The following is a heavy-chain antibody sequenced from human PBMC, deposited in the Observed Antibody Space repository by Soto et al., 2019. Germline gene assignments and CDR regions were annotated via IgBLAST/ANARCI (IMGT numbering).Heavy chain of an antibody. V-gene: IGHV4-4*02. CDR1: GGSTRSRNW. Sequence: SETPSPTRVFSGGSTRSRNWCPWVRQTPGKGLEWIGETYHSGSTYYNPSLNGRVTISVDTSKNQFSLKLSSLTAADTAVYYCARRNFYGSGKYGVDVWGQGTMVTVSS. CDR3: ARRNFYGSGKYGVDV. CDR2: TYHSGST. J-gene: IGHJ6*02. D-gene: IGHD3-10*01.